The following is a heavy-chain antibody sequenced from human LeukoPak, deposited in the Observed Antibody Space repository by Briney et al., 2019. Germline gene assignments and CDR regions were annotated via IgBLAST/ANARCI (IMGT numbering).Heavy chain of an antibody. CDR2: ISYDGSNK. CDR1: GFTFSSYA. CDR3: ARDTATYYYDSSGYDGGFDY. Sequence: GRSLRLSCAASGFTFSSYAMHWVRQAPGKGLEWVAVISYDGSNKYYADSVKGRFTISRDNSKNTLYLQMNSLRAEDTAVYYCARDTATYYYDSSGYDGGFDYWGQGTLVTVSS. D-gene: IGHD3-22*01. J-gene: IGHJ4*02. V-gene: IGHV3-30*04.